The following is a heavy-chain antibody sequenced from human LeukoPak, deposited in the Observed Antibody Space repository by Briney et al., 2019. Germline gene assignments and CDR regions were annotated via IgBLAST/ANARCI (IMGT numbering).Heavy chain of an antibody. CDR2: INPGGSGT. J-gene: IGHJ4*02. V-gene: IGHV3-74*01. CDR3: ARDSGSGSYSEF. CDR1: GFTFSIYA. Sequence: GGSLRLSCEASGFTFSIYAMSWVRQAPGKGLVGVSRINPGGSGTSHADSVKGRVTISRDNAKNTRYLQMNRLRAEDTAVYYCARDSGSGSYSEFWGLGTPVTVSS. D-gene: IGHD3-10*01.